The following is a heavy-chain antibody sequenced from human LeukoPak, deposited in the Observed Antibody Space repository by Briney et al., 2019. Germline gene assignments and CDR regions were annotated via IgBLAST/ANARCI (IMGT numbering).Heavy chain of an antibody. CDR1: GGTFSSYA. J-gene: IGHJ3*02. V-gene: IGHV1-69*13. Sequence: SVKVSCKASGGTFSSYAISWVRQAPGQGLEWMGGIIPIFGTANYAQKFQGRVTITADESTSTAYMELSSLRSEDTAVYYCAKAALTQKYYYDSSGWAEDAFDIWGQGTMVTVSS. CDR3: AKAALTQKYYYDSSGWAEDAFDI. CDR2: IIPIFGTA. D-gene: IGHD3-22*01.